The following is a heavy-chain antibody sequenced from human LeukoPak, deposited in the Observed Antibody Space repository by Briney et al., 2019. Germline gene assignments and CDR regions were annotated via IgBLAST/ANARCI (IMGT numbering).Heavy chain of an antibody. CDR1: GGSISSSSYY. CDR2: IYYSGST. D-gene: IGHD1-1*01. Sequence: PSETLSLTCTVSGGSISSSSYYWGWIRQPPGKGLEWIGSIYYSGSTYYNPSLKSRVTISVDTSKNQFSLKLSSVTAADTAVYYCARGRRTPCHDYWGQGTLVTVSS. J-gene: IGHJ4*02. V-gene: IGHV4-39*01. CDR3: ARGRRTPCHDY.